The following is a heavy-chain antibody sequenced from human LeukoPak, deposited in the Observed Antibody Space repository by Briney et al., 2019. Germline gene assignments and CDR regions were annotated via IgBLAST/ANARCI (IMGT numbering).Heavy chain of an antibody. D-gene: IGHD6-13*01. Sequence: GGSLRLSCAASGFTLSSYALTWVRQAPGRGLEWVSSVGGGGGGTYYADSVKGRFTISRDNSKDTLYLQMNGLRAEDTAVYFCAKQSAGSAAWYSLHYDFWGQGTLVTVSS. CDR1: GFTLSSYA. J-gene: IGHJ4*02. CDR2: VGGGGGGT. V-gene: IGHV3-23*01. CDR3: AKQSAGSAAWYSLHYDF.